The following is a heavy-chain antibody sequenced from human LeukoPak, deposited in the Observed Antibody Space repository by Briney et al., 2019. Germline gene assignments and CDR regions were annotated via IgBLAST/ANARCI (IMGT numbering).Heavy chain of an antibody. CDR1: GFTFIDAW. J-gene: IGHJ4*02. D-gene: IGHD1-26*01. Sequence: PGGSLRLSCAASGFTFIDAWMAWVRQAPGKGLEWVGRIKAKPHGGTTDYAAPVKGRFTISRDDSKNTLYLQMKSLKTEDTAVYYCTTDGVGIEGATFDYWGQGILVTVSS. CDR2: IKAKPHGGTT. CDR3: TTDGVGIEGATFDY. V-gene: IGHV3-15*01.